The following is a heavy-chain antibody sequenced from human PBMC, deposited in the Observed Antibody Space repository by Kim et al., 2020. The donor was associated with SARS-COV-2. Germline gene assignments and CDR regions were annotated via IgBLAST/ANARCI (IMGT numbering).Heavy chain of an antibody. CDR3: ARDASCSSTSCYAYYYYGMDV. J-gene: IGHJ6*02. CDR1: GGSISSSNW. D-gene: IGHD2-2*01. CDR2: IYHSGST. V-gene: IGHV4-4*02. Sequence: SETLSLTCAVSGGSISSSNWWSWVRQPPGTGLEWIGEIYHSGSTNYNPSLKSRVTISVDKSKNQFSLKLSSVTAADTAVYYCARDASCSSTSCYAYYYYGMDVWGQGTTVTVSS.